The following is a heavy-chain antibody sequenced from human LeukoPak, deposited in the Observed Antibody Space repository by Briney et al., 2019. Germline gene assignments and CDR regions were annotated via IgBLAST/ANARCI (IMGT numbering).Heavy chain of an antibody. CDR1: GYSFTSYW. D-gene: IGHD6-19*01. Sequence: GESLKISCKGSGYSFTSYWIGWVRQMPGKGLEWMGIIYPGDPDTRYSPSFQGQVTISADKSISTAYLQWSSLKASDTAMYYCARQGYSSGWYGGGFVDYWGQGTLVTVSS. V-gene: IGHV5-51*01. CDR3: ARQGYSSGWYGGGFVDY. CDR2: IYPGDPDT. J-gene: IGHJ4*02.